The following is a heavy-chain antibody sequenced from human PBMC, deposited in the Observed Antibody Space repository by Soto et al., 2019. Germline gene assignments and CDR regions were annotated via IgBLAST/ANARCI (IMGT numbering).Heavy chain of an antibody. CDR1: GFTFRNYA. CDR3: AKDALSGDGIWLMDS. CDR2: LLRSGSSA. D-gene: IGHD4-17*01. J-gene: IGHJ5*02. V-gene: IGHV3-23*01. Sequence: GYPRLSCAASGFTFRNYAMTWARQAPGKGLEWVSSLLRSGSSAYYADSVRGRFTISSDTSANSLYLQMDNLRAEDTAIYYCAKDALSGDGIWLMDSWGQGTVVTVSS.